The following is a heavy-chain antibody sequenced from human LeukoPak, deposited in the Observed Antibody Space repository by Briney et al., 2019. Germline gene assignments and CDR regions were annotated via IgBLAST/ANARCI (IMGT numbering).Heavy chain of an antibody. CDR3: ASAPVTGDILRE. J-gene: IGHJ4*02. CDR2: IYYSGST. Sequence: PSETLSLTCTVSGGSISSSSYYWGWIRQPPGKGLEWIGSIYYSGSTNYNPSLKSRVTISVDTSKNQFSLKLSSVTAADTAVYYCASAPVTGDILREWGQGTLVTVSS. D-gene: IGHD3-9*01. CDR1: GGSISSSSYY. V-gene: IGHV4-39*07.